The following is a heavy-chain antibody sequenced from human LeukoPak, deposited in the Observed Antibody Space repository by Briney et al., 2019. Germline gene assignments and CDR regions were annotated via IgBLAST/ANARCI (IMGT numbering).Heavy chain of an antibody. V-gene: IGHV1-2*06. CDR1: GYTFTCYY. J-gene: IGHJ4*02. D-gene: IGHD2-2*01. CDR3: ARYCSSTSCFEAPSASYYFDY. Sequence: GASVKVSCKASGYTFTCYYMHWVRQAPGQGLEWMGRINPNSGGTNYAQKFQGRVTMTRDTSISTAYMELSRLRSDDTAVYYCARYCSSTSCFEAPSASYYFDYWGQGTLVTVSS. CDR2: INPNSGGT.